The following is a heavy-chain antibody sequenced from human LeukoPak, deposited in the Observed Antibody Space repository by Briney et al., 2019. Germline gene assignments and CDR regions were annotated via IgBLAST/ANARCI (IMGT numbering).Heavy chain of an antibody. CDR2: IKHDGST. Sequence: KPSETLSLTCAVYGGSFSGDFWSWLRQSPGKGLEWIGEIKHDGSTTYNPSLKSRVTISVDTSKNQFSLKLSSVTAADTAVYYCARGHYYYSMDVWGKGTTVTISS. J-gene: IGHJ6*03. V-gene: IGHV4-34*01. CDR1: GGSFSGDF. CDR3: ARGHYYYSMDV.